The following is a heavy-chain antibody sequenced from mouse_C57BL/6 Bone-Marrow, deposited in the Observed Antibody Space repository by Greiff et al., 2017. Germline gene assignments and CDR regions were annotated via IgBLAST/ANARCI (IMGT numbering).Heavy chain of an antibody. CDR3: ARNPIYYYGSSYEGY. V-gene: IGHV1-26*01. Sequence: VQLQQSGPELVKPGASVKISCKASGYTFTDYYMNWVKQSHGKSLEWIGDINPNNGGTSYNQKFKGKATLTVDKSSSTAYMELRSLTSEDSAVYYCARNPIYYYGSSYEGYWGQGTTLTVSS. CDR2: INPNNGGT. J-gene: IGHJ2*01. CDR1: GYTFTDYY. D-gene: IGHD1-1*01.